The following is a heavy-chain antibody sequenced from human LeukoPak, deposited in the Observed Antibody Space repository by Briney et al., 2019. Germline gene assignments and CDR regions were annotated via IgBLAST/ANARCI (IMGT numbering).Heavy chain of an antibody. J-gene: IGHJ6*03. D-gene: IGHD2-2*01. Sequence: PGGSLRLSCAASGFTFSSYAMSWVRQAPGKGLESVSTISGSGGNIYYADSVKGRFTISRDSSKNTLYLQMNSLRAEDTAVYYCAKGGFGSSTSWGYYMDVWGKGTTVTVSS. CDR3: AKGGFGSSTSWGYYMDV. CDR1: GFTFSSYA. CDR2: ISGSGGNI. V-gene: IGHV3-23*01.